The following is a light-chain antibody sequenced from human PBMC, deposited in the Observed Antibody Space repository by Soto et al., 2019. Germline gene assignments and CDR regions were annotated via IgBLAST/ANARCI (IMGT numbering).Light chain of an antibody. J-gene: IGLJ1*01. CDR1: SIDVGGYNY. CDR2: EVT. CDR3: CSYAGNSNYV. V-gene: IGLV2-8*01. Sequence: QSALTQPPSASGSPGQSVTISCTGTSIDVGGYNYVSWYQQHPGEAPKLIIYEVTKRPSGVPDRFSGSKSGNTASLTVSGLQAEDEADYHRCSYAGNSNYVFGTGTKVTVL.